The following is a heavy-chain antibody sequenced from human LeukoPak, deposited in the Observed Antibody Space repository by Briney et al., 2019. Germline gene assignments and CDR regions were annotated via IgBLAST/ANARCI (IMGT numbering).Heavy chain of an antibody. D-gene: IGHD3-10*01. V-gene: IGHV3-15*04. J-gene: IGHJ4*02. CDR3: TTGIRGD. CDR1: GFTFSSYW. CDR2: IASKTDGGAT. Sequence: GGSLRLSCAASGFTFSSYWMNWVRQAPGEGLDWVGRIASKTDGGATDYAAPVKGRFTISRDDSKNTLNLQMNSLKTEDTAVYYCTTGIRGDWGQGTLVTVSS.